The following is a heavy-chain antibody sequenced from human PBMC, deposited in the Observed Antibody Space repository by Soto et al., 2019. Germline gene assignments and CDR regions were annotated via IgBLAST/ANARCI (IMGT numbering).Heavy chain of an antibody. Sequence: QVQLQQWGTVLLKPSETLSLTCAVYGGSFRGYYWTWIRQPPGKGLEWIGEIDHSGSTNYNPSLKSRVTISVDTSKNQFSLKLASVTAADTAVYYCARVEYTYNYRGLDYWGQGTLVTVSS. CDR1: GGSFRGYY. J-gene: IGHJ4*02. CDR2: IDHSGST. V-gene: IGHV4-34*01. D-gene: IGHD3-16*01. CDR3: ARVEYTYNYRGLDY.